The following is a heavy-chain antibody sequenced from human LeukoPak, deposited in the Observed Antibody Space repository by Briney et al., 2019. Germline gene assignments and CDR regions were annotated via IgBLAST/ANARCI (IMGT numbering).Heavy chain of an antibody. CDR3: AGDTAAGTSGDSDY. CDR1: GYSISSGYH. V-gene: IGHV4-38-2*02. J-gene: IGHJ4*02. D-gene: IGHD6-13*01. Sequence: SETLSLTCTVSGYSISSGYHWGWIRQPPGKGLEWIGSIYHSGSTYYNPSLKSRVTISVDTSKNQFSLKLSSVTAADTAVYYCAGDTAAGTSGDSDYWGQGTLVTVSS. CDR2: IYHSGST.